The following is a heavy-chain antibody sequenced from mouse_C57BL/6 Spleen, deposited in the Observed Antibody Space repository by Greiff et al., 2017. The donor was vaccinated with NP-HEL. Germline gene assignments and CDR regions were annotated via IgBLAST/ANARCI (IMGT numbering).Heavy chain of an antibody. CDR3: EREGLELGRDYYAMDY. V-gene: IGHV1-80*01. Sequence: VQLQQSGAELVKPGASVKISCKASGYAFSSYWMNWVKQRPGKGLEWIGQIYPGDGDTNYNGKFKGKATLTADKSSSTAYMQLSSLTSEDSAVYFCEREGLELGRDYYAMDYWGQGTSVTVSS. CDR1: GYAFSSYW. J-gene: IGHJ4*01. CDR2: IYPGDGDT. D-gene: IGHD4-1*01.